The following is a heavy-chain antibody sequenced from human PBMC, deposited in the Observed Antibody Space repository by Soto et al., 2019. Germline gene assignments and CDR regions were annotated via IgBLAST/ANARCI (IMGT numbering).Heavy chain of an antibody. Sequence: APLKGSCKNSGYTFCNYPISWVGPAPGQGLEWMGWVSPYNGNANYTEKFQGRVSMTTDTSTTTAYMELTSLTSDDTAIYYCARAISLIMAAPAYWGQGTLVTVSS. CDR2: VSPYNGNA. J-gene: IGHJ4*02. CDR3: ARAISLIMAAPAY. CDR1: GYTFCNYP. V-gene: IGHV1-18*01. D-gene: IGHD2-8*01.